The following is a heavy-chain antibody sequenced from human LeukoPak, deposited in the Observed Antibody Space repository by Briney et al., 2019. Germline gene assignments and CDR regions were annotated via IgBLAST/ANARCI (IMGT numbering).Heavy chain of an antibody. V-gene: IGHV1-46*01. CDR1: GYTFTDYN. Sequence: ASVKVSCTTSGYTFTDYNLHWVRQAPGQRLEWMGIIKPSGGDTSYAQTFQGRVFMTRDTSTSTVYMELSSLKSEDTAVYYCAREGYSGYDLSYWGQGTLVTVSS. CDR3: AREGYSGYDLSY. CDR2: IKPSGGDT. D-gene: IGHD5-12*01. J-gene: IGHJ4*02.